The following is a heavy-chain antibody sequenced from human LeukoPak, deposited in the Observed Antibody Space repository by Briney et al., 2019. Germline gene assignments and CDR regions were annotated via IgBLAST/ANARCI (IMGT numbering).Heavy chain of an antibody. CDR2: ISSSGSYI. J-gene: IGHJ4*02. Sequence: GGSLRLSCTASGFXFSNYWIHWVRQAPGKGLEWVSSISSSGSYIYYADSVKGRFTISSDNAKNSLYLQMNSLRAEDSAVYYCARGGGSYGKYYFDYWGQGTLVTVSS. CDR3: ARGGGSYGKYYFDY. CDR1: GFXFSNYW. D-gene: IGHD5-18*01. V-gene: IGHV3-21*01.